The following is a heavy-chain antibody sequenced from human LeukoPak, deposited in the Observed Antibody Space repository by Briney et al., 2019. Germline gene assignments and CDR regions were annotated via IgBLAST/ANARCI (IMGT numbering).Heavy chain of an antibody. CDR3: ARERRIVVVITTSDLLDYYYGMDV. Sequence: GASVKVSCKASGYTFTGYYMHWVRQAPGQGLEWMGWINPNSGGTNYAQKFQGRVTMTRDTSISTAYMELSRLRSDDTAVYYCARERRIVVVITTSDLLDYYYGMDVWGQGTTVTVSS. CDR1: GYTFTGYY. J-gene: IGHJ6*02. V-gene: IGHV1-2*02. CDR2: INPNSGGT. D-gene: IGHD3-22*01.